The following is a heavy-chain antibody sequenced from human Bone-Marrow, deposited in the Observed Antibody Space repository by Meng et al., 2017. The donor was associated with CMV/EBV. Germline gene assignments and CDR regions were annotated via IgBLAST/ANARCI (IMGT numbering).Heavy chain of an antibody. J-gene: IGHJ6*02. D-gene: IGHD3-10*01. V-gene: IGHV4-39*01. Sequence: GSLRLSCTVSGDSISSSFFYWGWIRQPPGKGLEWIGSIFYNGNTFYNPSLWGRVTISVGTSKKHFSLRLSSVTAADTAVYYCARQRGFGNLLRLYYYYYGMDVWGQGTTVTVSS. CDR1: GDSISSSFFY. CDR2: IFYNGNT. CDR3: ARQRGFGNLLRLYYYYYGMDV.